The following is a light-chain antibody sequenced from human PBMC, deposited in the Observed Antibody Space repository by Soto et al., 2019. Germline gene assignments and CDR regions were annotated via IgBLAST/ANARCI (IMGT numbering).Light chain of an antibody. Sequence: QSALTQPASVSGSPGQSITISCTGTSSDVGGYNYVSWYQQHPGKAPKLMIYDVSNRPSGVSNRFSGSKSGNTASLTISGLQAGDEADYYCSSDTSTSTPVVFGGGTKLTVL. J-gene: IGLJ2*01. V-gene: IGLV2-14*01. CDR3: SSDTSTSTPVV. CDR2: DVS. CDR1: SSDVGGYNY.